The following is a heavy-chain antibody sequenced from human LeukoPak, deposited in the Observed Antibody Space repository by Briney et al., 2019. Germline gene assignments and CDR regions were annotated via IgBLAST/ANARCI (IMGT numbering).Heavy chain of an antibody. CDR3: ARVDSSGYYLGTPPNWFDP. D-gene: IGHD3-22*01. Sequence: SETLSLTCAVYGGSFSGYYWSWIRQPPGKGLEWIGEINHSGSTNYNPSLKSRVTISVDTSKNQFSLKLSSVTAADTAVYYCARVDSSGYYLGTPPNWFDPWGQGTLVTVSS. CDR2: INHSGST. V-gene: IGHV4-34*01. CDR1: GGSFSGYY. J-gene: IGHJ5*02.